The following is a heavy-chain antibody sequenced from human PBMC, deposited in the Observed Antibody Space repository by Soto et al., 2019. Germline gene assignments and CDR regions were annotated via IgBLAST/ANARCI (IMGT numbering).Heavy chain of an antibody. CDR2: MNPNSGNT. CDR1: GYTFTSYD. Sequence: ASVKVSCKASGYTFTSYDINWVRQATGQGLEWMGWMNPNSGNTGYAQKFQGRVTMTRNTSISTAYMELSSLRSEDTAVYYCARVVVVPAAIDYWGQGTLVTVSS. J-gene: IGHJ4*02. V-gene: IGHV1-8*01. D-gene: IGHD2-2*01. CDR3: ARVVVVPAAIDY.